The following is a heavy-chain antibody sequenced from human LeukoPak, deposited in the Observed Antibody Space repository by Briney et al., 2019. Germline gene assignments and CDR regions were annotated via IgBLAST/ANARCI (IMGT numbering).Heavy chain of an antibody. CDR3: ARDGGIVGAAFFDY. D-gene: IGHD1-26*01. J-gene: IGHJ4*02. V-gene: IGHV3-30-3*01. CDR1: GFTISSYA. Sequence: PGRSLRLSCAGSGFTISSYAMHWVRQAPGKGLEWVAVISYDGSNKYYADSVKGRFTISRDNSKNTLYLQMNSLRAEDTAVYYCARDGGIVGAAFFDYWGQGTLVTVSS. CDR2: ISYDGSNK.